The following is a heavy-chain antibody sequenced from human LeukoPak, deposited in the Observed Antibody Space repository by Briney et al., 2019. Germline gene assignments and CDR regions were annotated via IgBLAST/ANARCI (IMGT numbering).Heavy chain of an antibody. CDR1: GFTFSIYG. CDR2: ISYDVSNK. V-gene: IGHV3-30*18. CDR3: AKDQCSGGSCYGLWAFDI. J-gene: IGHJ3*02. D-gene: IGHD2-15*01. Sequence: GGSLRLSCAASGFTFSIYGMHCVRQAPDKGLECVAVISYDVSNKYYADSVKGRFTISRDNSQNPLYLQMNSLRAEDTAVYYCAKDQCSGGSCYGLWAFDIWGQGTMVTVSS.